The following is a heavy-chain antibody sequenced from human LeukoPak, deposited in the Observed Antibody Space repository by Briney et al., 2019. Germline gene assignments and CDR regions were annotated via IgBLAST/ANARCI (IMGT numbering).Heavy chain of an antibody. V-gene: IGHV4-59*01. J-gene: IGHJ3*02. D-gene: IGHD5-24*01. CDR1: GGSISSYY. Sequence: SETLSLTCTVSGGSISSYYWSWIRQPPGKGLEWIGYIYYSGSTNYNPSLKSRVTISVDTSKNQFSLKLSSVTAADTAVYYCARERRWLQSGAFDIWGQGTMVTVSS. CDR3: ARERRWLQSGAFDI. CDR2: IYYSGST.